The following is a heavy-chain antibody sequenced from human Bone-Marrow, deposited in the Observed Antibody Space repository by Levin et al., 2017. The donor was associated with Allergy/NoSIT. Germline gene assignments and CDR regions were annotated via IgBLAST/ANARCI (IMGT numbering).Heavy chain of an antibody. J-gene: IGHJ6*02. CDR1: GFTFSSYA. V-gene: IGHV3-30-3*01. Sequence: GGSLRLSCAASGFTFSSYAMHWVRQAPGKGLEWVAVISYDGSNKYYADSVKGRFTISRDNSKNTLYLQMNSLRAEDTAVYYCARDRMVYAIFDYYGMDVWGQGTTVTVSS. CDR3: ARDRMVYAIFDYYGMDV. CDR2: ISYDGSNK. D-gene: IGHD2-8*01.